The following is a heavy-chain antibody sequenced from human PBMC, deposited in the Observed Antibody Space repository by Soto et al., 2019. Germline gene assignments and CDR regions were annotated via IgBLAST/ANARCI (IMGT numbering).Heavy chain of an antibody. D-gene: IGHD6-6*01. Sequence: TLSVTCTVSGVSISSGGYYWSWIRQHPGKGLEWIGYIYYSGSTYYNPSLKSRVTISVDTSKNQFSLKLSSVNAADTAVYYCARDQSIAARSSYYGMDVWGQGTKVTVYS. CDR3: ARDQSIAARSSYYGMDV. J-gene: IGHJ6*02. CDR2: IYYSGST. CDR1: GVSISSGGYY. V-gene: IGHV4-31*03.